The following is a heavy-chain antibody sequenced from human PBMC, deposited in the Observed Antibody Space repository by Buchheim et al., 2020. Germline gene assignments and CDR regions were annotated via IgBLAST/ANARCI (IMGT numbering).Heavy chain of an antibody. J-gene: IGHJ4*02. V-gene: IGHV1-8*01. CDR2: MNTNNDNT. D-gene: IGHD3-10*01. Sequence: QVQLVQSGAEVKKVGASVKVSCKASGYTFTSYGLNWARQASGQGLEWMGWMNTNNDNTGYAQKFQGRIAMTRNTSISTAYMELSSLTSEDTAVYYCAQLDGSGTYRHLHQWGQGTL. CDR3: AQLDGSGTYRHLHQ. CDR1: GYTFTSYG.